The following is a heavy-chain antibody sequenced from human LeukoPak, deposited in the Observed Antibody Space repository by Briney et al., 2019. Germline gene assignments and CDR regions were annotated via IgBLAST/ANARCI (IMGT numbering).Heavy chain of an antibody. CDR1: GGSISSYY. CDR3: AKWGYYFDSSAHVFTTDDS. Sequence: SETLSLTCTVSGGSISSYYWTWIRQPPGKGLEWIGYITYSGRTDYNPSLKSRVTISVDTSRNQFSLKLSSVTAADTAVYYCAKWGYYFDSSAHVFTTDDSWGQGILVTVSS. J-gene: IGHJ4*02. D-gene: IGHD3-22*01. CDR2: ITYSGRT. V-gene: IGHV4-59*01.